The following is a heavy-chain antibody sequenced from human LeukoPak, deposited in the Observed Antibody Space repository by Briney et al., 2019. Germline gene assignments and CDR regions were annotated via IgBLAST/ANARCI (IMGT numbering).Heavy chain of an antibody. Sequence: GGSLRLSCAASGFTFSGYGMHWVRQAPGKGLEWVAVISYDGSNKYYADSVKGRFTISRDNSKNTLYLQMNSLRAEDTAVYYCAKDRRQWLVLGWFDPWGQGTLVTVSS. D-gene: IGHD6-19*01. CDR2: ISYDGSNK. J-gene: IGHJ5*02. V-gene: IGHV3-30*18. CDR1: GFTFSGYG. CDR3: AKDRRQWLVLGWFDP.